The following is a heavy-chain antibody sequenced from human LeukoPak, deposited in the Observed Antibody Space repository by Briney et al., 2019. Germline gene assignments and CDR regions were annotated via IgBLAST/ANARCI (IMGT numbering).Heavy chain of an antibody. J-gene: IGHJ4*02. CDR2: IKQDGSEK. Sequence: GGFLRLSCAASGFTFSSYWMSWVRQAPGKGLEWVANIKQDGSEKYYMDSVKGRFTISRDNAKNSLYLQMNSLRAEDTAVYYCARDGSSGWYGDFDYWGQGTLVTVSS. V-gene: IGHV3-7*01. CDR1: GFTFSSYW. CDR3: ARDGSSGWYGDFDY. D-gene: IGHD6-19*01.